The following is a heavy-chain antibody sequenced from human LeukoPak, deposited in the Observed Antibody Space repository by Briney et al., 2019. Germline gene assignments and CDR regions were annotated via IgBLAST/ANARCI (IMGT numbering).Heavy chain of an antibody. V-gene: IGHV1-2*02. CDR2: IHPNSGGT. D-gene: IGHD3-10*01. J-gene: IGHJ3*02. CDR1: GYTFTGYY. CDR3: ARNIWFGESADAFDI. Sequence: GASVKVSCKASGYTFTGYYMHWVRQAPGQGLEWMGWIHPNSGGTNYQGRVTMTRDKSIRTAYMELSRLTSDDTAVYYCARNIWFGESADAFDIWGQGTMVTVSS.